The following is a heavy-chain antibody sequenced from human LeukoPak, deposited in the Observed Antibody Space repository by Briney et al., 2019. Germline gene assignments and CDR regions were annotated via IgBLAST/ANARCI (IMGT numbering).Heavy chain of an antibody. J-gene: IGHJ3*02. V-gene: IGHV4-31*03. CDR2: IYYSGNT. Sequence: SETLSLTCTVSGDSISSGGYYWSWIRQHPGKGLEWIGYIYYSGNTYYNPSLKSRVTMSVDTSKNQFSLKLSSVTAADTAVYYCASRGVILGLYAFDIWGQGTMVTVSS. D-gene: IGHD3-10*01. CDR3: ASRGVILGLYAFDI. CDR1: GDSISSGGYY.